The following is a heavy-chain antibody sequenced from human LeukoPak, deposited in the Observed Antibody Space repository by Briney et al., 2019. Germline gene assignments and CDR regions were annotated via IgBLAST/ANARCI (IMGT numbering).Heavy chain of an antibody. V-gene: IGHV1-69*13. J-gene: IGHJ3*02. D-gene: IGHD3-3*01. CDR1: GGTFSSYA. CDR3: ARGTKITIFGVVTPGDAFDI. CDR2: IIPIFGTA. Sequence: SVKVSCKASGGTFSSYAISWVRQAPGQGLEWMGGIIPIFGTANYAQKFQGRVTITADESTSTAYMELSSLRSEDTAVYYCARGTKITIFGVVTPGDAFDIWGQGTMVTVSS.